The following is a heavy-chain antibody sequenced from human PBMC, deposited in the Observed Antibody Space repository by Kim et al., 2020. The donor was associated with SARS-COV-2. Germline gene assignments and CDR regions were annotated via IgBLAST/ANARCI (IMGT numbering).Heavy chain of an antibody. D-gene: IGHD2-15*01. CDR3: AALVVLAAAMDA. Sequence: GGSLRLSCVGSGFTFSSYAMSWVRHVPGKGLEWVSSIADGGRRAYYADSVKGRFTISRDDSMNSVYLQMNSLSAEDTAIYYCAALVVLAAAMDAWGQGTLVTVSS. CDR2: IADGGRRA. CDR1: GFTFSSYA. V-gene: IGHV3-23*01. J-gene: IGHJ5*02.